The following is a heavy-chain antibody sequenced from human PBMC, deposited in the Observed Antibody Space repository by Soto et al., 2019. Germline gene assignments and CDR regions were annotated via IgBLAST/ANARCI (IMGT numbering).Heavy chain of an antibody. CDR2: IYYSGSA. Sequence: SETLSLTCTVSGASIDNFYWSWIRQPPGKGLEWIGYIYYSGSATYKPSLKTPVTISVDTSRNQFSLRLRSVTAADTAVYYCARDVGYSSLDYHGMDVWGQGTTVTVSS. D-gene: IGHD6-13*01. CDR3: ARDVGYSSLDYHGMDV. V-gene: IGHV4-59*01. J-gene: IGHJ6*02. CDR1: GASIDNFY.